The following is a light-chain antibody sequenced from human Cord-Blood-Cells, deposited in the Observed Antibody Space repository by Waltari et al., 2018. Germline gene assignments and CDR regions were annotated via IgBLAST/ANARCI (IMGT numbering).Light chain of an antibody. J-gene: IGKJ5*01. CDR3: QQYNSYLIT. V-gene: IGKV1-5*03. CDR2: KAS. Sequence: DIQMTQSPSTLSASVGDRVTITCRASQSISSWFAWYQQKPGTAPKLLIYKASSLESGVPSRFSVSGSGTEFALCIISLQPDDFATYYCQQYNSYLITFGQGTRLEIK. CDR1: QSISSW.